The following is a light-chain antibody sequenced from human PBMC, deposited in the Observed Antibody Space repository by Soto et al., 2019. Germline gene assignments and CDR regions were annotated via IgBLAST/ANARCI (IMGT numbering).Light chain of an antibody. CDR1: QSVSSY. V-gene: IGKV3-11*01. CDR3: QQRSNWPPLT. CDR2: DAS. Sequence: PGERATLSCRASQSVSSYLAWYQQKPGQAPRLLIYDASNRTTGIPARFSGSGSGTDFTLTISSLEPEDFAVYYCQQRSNWPPLTFGGGTKVEIK. J-gene: IGKJ4*01.